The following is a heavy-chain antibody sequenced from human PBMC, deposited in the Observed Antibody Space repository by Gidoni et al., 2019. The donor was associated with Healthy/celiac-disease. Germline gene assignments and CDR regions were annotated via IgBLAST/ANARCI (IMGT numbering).Heavy chain of an antibody. V-gene: IGHV3-23*01. CDR2: IGGRGGRT. J-gene: IGHJ4*02. D-gene: IGHD3-22*01. CDR1: GFTFRNYG. Sequence: EAQLLESGGGLVQPGGSLRLSCAASGFTFRNYGLSLVRQAPGKGQEWVSAIGGRGGRTYYADSGKGRFTISRDNSKNTLYLQRNSLRAEDTAVYYWAKGSGSIRMIVVVTFFFDYWGQGTLVTASS. CDR3: AKGSGSIRMIVVVTFFFDY.